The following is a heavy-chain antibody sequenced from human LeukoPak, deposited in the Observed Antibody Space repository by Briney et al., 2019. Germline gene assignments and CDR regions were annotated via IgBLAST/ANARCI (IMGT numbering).Heavy chain of an antibody. CDR2: MFDTVST. J-gene: IGHJ4*02. Sequence: PPETLSLTCTVSGASTASHYWTWLRQPPGKELEWIAYMFDTVSTKSNPSLKSRLTLSVDTSKKQLSLRLSSVTAADTAVYYCATIERGSTYGYFDFWGQGIKVTVSS. CDR1: GASTASHY. D-gene: IGHD5-18*01. CDR3: ATIERGSTYGYFDF. V-gene: IGHV4-59*11.